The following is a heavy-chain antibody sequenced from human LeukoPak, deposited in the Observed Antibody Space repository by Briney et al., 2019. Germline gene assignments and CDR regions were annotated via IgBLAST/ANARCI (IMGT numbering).Heavy chain of an antibody. CDR3: ARESASGSSWFGP. J-gene: IGHJ5*02. Sequence: GESLKTSCKGSGYSFTNYWIGWVRQMPGKGLEWMAIIYPGDSNTRYSPSFEGQVTISADKSISTAYLQWSSLKASDTAMYYCARESASGSSWFGPWGQGTLVTVSS. V-gene: IGHV5-51*01. D-gene: IGHD6-13*01. CDR1: GYSFTNYW. CDR2: IYPGDSNT.